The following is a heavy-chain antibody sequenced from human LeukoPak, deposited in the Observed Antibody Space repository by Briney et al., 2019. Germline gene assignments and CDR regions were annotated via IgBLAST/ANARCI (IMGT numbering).Heavy chain of an antibody. V-gene: IGHV3-7*01. CDR3: AKDVTLVRGGLFDY. Sequence: GGSLRLSCAASGFTFSTYWMNWVRQAPGKGLEWVANIKQDGSEKYYVDSVKGRFTISRDNAKNSPYLQMNSLRAEDTAVYYCAKDVTLVRGGLFDYGGQGTLVTVSS. D-gene: IGHD3-10*01. CDR2: IKQDGSEK. J-gene: IGHJ4*02. CDR1: GFTFSTYW.